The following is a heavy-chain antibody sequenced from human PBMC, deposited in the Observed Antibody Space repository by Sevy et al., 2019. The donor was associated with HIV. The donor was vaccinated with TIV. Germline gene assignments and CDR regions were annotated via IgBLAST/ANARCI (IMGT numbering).Heavy chain of an antibody. Sequence: ASVKVSCKASGYTFTGYYMHWVRQAPGQGLGWMGWINPNSGGTNYAQKFQGRVTMTRDTSISTAYMELSRLRSDDTAVYYCARGQYSSRALDYWGQGTLVTVSS. D-gene: IGHD6-6*01. V-gene: IGHV1-2*02. CDR1: GYTFTGYY. J-gene: IGHJ4*02. CDR2: INPNSGGT. CDR3: ARGQYSSRALDY.